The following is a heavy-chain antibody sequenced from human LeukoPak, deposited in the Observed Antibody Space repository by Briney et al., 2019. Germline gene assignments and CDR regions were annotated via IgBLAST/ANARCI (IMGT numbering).Heavy chain of an antibody. CDR2: TSSSGSTI. D-gene: IGHD6-19*01. V-gene: IGHV3-11*01. Sequence: GGSLRLSCAASGFTFSDYYMSWIRQAPGKGLEWVSYTSSSGSTIYYADSVKGRFTISRDNAKNSLYLQMNSLRAEDTAVYYCAKPPSSGWYRGDFDTWGQGTMVTVSS. CDR1: GFTFSDYY. CDR3: AKPPSSGWYRGDFDT. J-gene: IGHJ3*02.